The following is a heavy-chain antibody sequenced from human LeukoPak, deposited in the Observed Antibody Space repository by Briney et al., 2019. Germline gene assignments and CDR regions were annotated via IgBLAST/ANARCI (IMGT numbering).Heavy chain of an antibody. J-gene: IGHJ4*02. D-gene: IGHD2/OR15-2a*01. CDR2: TTSSSSYI. CDR1: GFTFSSYS. V-gene: IGHV3-21*01. Sequence: GGSLRLSCAAFGFTFSSYSMNWVRQAPGKGLEWVSSTTSSSSYIYYADSVKGRFTISRDNAKNSLYLQMNGLRAEDTAVYYCAREGPRGNSQFDYWGQGTLVTVSS. CDR3: AREGPRGNSQFDY.